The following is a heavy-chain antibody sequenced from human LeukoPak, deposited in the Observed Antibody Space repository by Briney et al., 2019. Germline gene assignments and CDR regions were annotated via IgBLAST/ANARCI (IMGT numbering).Heavy chain of an antibody. CDR2: IYYSGST. Sequence: SETLSLTCTVSGGSISSGSDYWGWIRQPPGKGLEWIGNIYYSGSTYYNPSLKSRVTISVDTSKNQFSLKLSFVTAADTAVYYCTRSPVGSRFDPWGQGTLVTVSS. CDR3: TRSPVGSRFDP. CDR1: GGSISSGSDY. J-gene: IGHJ5*02. V-gene: IGHV4-39*01. D-gene: IGHD3-16*01.